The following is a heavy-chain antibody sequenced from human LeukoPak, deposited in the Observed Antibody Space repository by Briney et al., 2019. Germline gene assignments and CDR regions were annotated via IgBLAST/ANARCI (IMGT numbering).Heavy chain of an antibody. CDR1: GFTFSSYW. Sequence: GGSLRLSCAASGFTFSSYWMHWVRQAPGKGLVWVSRITSDGSSTVYADSVKGRFTVSRDNAKNTLYLQMNSLRAEDTAVYYCGRLSGGAFDFWGQGTMVTVSS. CDR3: GRLSGGAFDF. CDR2: ITSDGSST. D-gene: IGHD2/OR15-2a*01. V-gene: IGHV3-74*01. J-gene: IGHJ3*01.